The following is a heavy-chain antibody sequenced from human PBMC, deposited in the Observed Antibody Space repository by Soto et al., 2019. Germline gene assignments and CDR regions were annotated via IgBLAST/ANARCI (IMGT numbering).Heavy chain of an antibody. J-gene: IGHJ6*02. CDR3: ARDLDEGGSGSYPHPQHINYYYGMDV. V-gene: IGHV4-30-4*01. CDR2: IYYSGST. Sequence: SETLSLTCTVSGGSISSGDYYWSWIRQPPGKGLEWIGYIYYSGSTYYNPSLKSRVTISVDTSKNQFSLKLSSVTAAATAVYYCARDLDEGGSGSYPHPQHINYYYGMDVWGQGTTVTVSS. D-gene: IGHD3-10*01. CDR1: GGSISSGDYY.